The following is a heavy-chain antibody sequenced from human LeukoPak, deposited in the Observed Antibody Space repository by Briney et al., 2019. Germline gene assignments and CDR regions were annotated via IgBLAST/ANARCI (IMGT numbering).Heavy chain of an antibody. CDR3: ARSILPAANAIDY. CDR1: GFAFSDYY. D-gene: IGHD2-2*01. V-gene: IGHV3-11*04. J-gene: IGHJ4*02. CDR2: ISSSGSTR. Sequence: PGGSLRLSCAASGFAFSDYYMNWIRQAPGKGLEWVSYISSSGSTRSYAYSVKGRFTVSRDNAKNSLYLQMNSLRAEETAVYYCARSILPAANAIDYWGQGTLVTVSS.